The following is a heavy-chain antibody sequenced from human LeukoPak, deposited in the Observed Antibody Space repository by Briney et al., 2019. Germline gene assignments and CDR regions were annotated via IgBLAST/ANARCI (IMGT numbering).Heavy chain of an antibody. Sequence: GGSLRLSCAASGFTFSSYAMHWVRQAPGKGLEWVAVISYDGSNKYYADSVKGRFTISRDNSKNTLYLQMNSLRAEDTAVYYCARGSYYDFWSGLDYWGQGTLVTVSS. D-gene: IGHD3-3*01. CDR3: ARGSYYDFWSGLDY. CDR1: GFTFSSYA. V-gene: IGHV3-30-3*01. J-gene: IGHJ4*02. CDR2: ISYDGSNK.